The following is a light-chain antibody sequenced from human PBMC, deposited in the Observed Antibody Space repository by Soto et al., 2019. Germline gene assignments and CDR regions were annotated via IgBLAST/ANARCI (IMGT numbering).Light chain of an antibody. J-gene: IGLJ2*01. CDR3: CSYAGRYSFA. CDR1: SSDVGGYNY. CDR2: DVS. Sequence: QSVLTQPRSVSGSPGQSVTISCTGTSSDVGGYNYVSWYQQHPGKAPQLMIYDVSKRPSGIPDRFSGSKSGNTASLTISGLQTEDEADYWCCSYAGRYSFAFGGGTQLTVL. V-gene: IGLV2-11*01.